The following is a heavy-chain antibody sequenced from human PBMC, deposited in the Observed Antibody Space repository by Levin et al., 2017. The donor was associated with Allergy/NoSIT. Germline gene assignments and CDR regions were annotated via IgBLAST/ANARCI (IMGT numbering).Heavy chain of an antibody. D-gene: IGHD6-25*01. CDR1: GYHFSNFW. CDR3: ARHSAAGPPTFDRYYYYNGIDV. Sequence: RPGGSLRLSCKASGYHFSNFWIGWVRQMPGQGLEWMGLIYPADSSTTYSPSFQGHVTMSVDRPMTTAYLQWNSLKASDTATYYCARHSAAGPPTFDRYYYYNGIDVWGQGTTVTVSS. CDR2: IYPADSST. J-gene: IGHJ6*02. V-gene: IGHV5-51*01.